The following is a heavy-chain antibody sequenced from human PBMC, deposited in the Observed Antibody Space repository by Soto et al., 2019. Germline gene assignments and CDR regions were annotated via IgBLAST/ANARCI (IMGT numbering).Heavy chain of an antibody. CDR3: ARDRIAARLDYYYYGMDV. D-gene: IGHD6-6*01. J-gene: IGHJ6*02. Sequence: ASVKVSCKASGGTFSSYAISWVRQAPGQGLEWMGGIIPIFGTANYAQKFQGRVTITADESTSTAYMELSSLRSEDTAVYYCARDRIAARLDYYYYGMDVWGQGTTVTVSS. CDR1: GGTFSSYA. V-gene: IGHV1-69*13. CDR2: IIPIFGTA.